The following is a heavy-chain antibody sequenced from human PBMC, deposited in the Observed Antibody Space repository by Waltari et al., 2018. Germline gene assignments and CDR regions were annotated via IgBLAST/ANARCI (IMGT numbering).Heavy chain of an antibody. V-gene: IGHV3-20*04. Sequence: EVQLVESGGGVVRPGGSLRLSCDASGFPFDDCGRSWAGRAPGKGLEWVSGINWNGSSTGYADSVKGRFTISRDNAKNSLYLQMNSLRAEDTALYYCARNRGQQLLTTFDYWGQGTLVTVSS. D-gene: IGHD6-13*01. J-gene: IGHJ4*02. CDR1: GFPFDDCG. CDR3: ARNRGQQLLTTFDY. CDR2: INWNGSST.